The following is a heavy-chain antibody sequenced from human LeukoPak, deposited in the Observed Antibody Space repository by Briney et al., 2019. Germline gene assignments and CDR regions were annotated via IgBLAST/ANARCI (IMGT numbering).Heavy chain of an antibody. D-gene: IGHD3/OR15-3a*01. V-gene: IGHV3-30-3*01. CDR1: GFTFRSYA. J-gene: IGHJ4*02. Sequence: PGGSLRLSCAASGFTFRSYAMHWVRQAPGKGLEWVAVISYDGSNKYYADSVKGRFTVSRDNSNNTLCLQMNSLRAEDTAVYYCAKDFQGRWTIDYWGQGTLVTVSP. CDR3: AKDFQGRWTIDY. CDR2: ISYDGSNK.